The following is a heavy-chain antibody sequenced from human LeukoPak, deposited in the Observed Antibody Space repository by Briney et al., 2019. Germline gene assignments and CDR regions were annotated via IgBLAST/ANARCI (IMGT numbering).Heavy chain of an antibody. CDR3: ARHLGHYYDSSGYSPLMY. J-gene: IGHJ4*02. CDR2: IYPGDSDA. Sequence: GESLKISCKGSGYSFTSYWIGWVRQMPGKGLKWMGIIYPGDSDARYSPSFQGQVTISADKSISTAYLQWSSLKASDTAMYYCARHLGHYYDSSGYSPLMYWGQGTLVTVSS. D-gene: IGHD3-22*01. V-gene: IGHV5-51*01. CDR1: GYSFTSYW.